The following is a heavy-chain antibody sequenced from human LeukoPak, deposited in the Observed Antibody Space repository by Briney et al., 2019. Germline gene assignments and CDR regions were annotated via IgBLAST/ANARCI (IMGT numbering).Heavy chain of an antibody. CDR2: IYYSGST. CDR1: GGSISSSSYY. D-gene: IGHD3-22*01. J-gene: IGHJ4*02. V-gene: IGHV4-39*07. CDR3: ARNPITMIVGAFDY. Sequence: SETLSLTCTVSGGSISSSSYYWGWIRQPPGKGLEWIGSIYYSGSTYYNPSLKSRVTISVDTSKNQFSLKLSSVTAADTAVYYCARNPITMIVGAFDYWGQGTLVTVSS.